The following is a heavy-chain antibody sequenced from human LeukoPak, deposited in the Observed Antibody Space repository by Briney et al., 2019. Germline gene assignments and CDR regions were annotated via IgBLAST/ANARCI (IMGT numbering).Heavy chain of an antibody. V-gene: IGHV3-53*01. CDR2: IYSGGST. D-gene: IGHD3-16*02. J-gene: IGHJ5*02. CDR3: AREPYQSSYDYVWGSYRRNWFDP. Sequence: GGSLRLSCAASGFTVSSNYMSWVRQAPGKGLEWVSIIYSGGSTFYADSVKGRFTISRDNSKNTLYLQMNSLRAEDTAVYYCAREPYQSSYDYVWGSYRRNWFDPWGQGTLVTVSS. CDR1: GFTVSSNY.